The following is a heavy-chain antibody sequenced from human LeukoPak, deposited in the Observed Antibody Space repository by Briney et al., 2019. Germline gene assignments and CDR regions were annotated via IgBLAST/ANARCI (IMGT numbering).Heavy chain of an antibody. Sequence: SETLSLTCAVYGGSFSGYYWSWIRQPPGKGLEWIGEINHSGSTNYNPSLKSRVTISVDTSKNQFSLKLGSVTAADTAVYYCARGNHYYYYGMDVWGQGTTVTVSS. CDR1: GGSFSGYY. CDR3: ARGNHYYYYGMDV. J-gene: IGHJ6*02. CDR2: INHSGST. D-gene: IGHD1-14*01. V-gene: IGHV4-34*01.